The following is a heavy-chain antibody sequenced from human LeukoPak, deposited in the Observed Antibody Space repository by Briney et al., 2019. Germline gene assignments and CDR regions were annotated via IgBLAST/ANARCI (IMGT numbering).Heavy chain of an antibody. J-gene: IGHJ5*02. CDR2: IYSSGST. Sequence: TGGSLRLSCAASGFTVSSNYMSWVRQAPGKGLEWVSVIYSSGSTYYADSVKGRFTISRDTSKNTLYLQMNILRVEDTAVYFCAREQWFDPWGQGTLVIVSS. V-gene: IGHV3-66*01. CDR1: GFTVSSNY. CDR3: AREQWFDP.